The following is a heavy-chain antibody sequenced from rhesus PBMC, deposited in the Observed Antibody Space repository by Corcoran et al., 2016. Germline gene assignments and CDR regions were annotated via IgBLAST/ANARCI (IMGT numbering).Heavy chain of an antibody. CDR1: GFTFRNYG. J-gene: IGHJ4*01. CDR2: ISDTGGNT. V-gene: IGHV3S5*01. Sequence: EVQLVETGGGLVQPGGSLKLSCTASGFTFRNYGLNWVRQARGKGLEGGSTISDTGGNTYYADSVKGRFTISRDNSKNTLSLQMNSLRTEDTAVYFCAKDHGGRYPEDWGQGVLVTVSS. D-gene: IGHD4-29*01. CDR3: AKDHGGRYPED.